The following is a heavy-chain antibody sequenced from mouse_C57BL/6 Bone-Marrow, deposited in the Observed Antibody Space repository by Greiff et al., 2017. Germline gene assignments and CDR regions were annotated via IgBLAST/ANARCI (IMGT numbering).Heavy chain of an antibody. D-gene: IGHD1-1*01. CDR1: GYTFTSYW. CDR3: ARNDDGLYFDY. Sequence: QVQLQQPGAELVKPGASVTLSCKASGYTFTSYWMQWVKQRPGQGLEWIGEIDPSDSYTNYNQKFKGKATLTVDTSSSPVFMQLSSLTSEDSAVYYCARNDDGLYFDYWGQGTTLTVSS. J-gene: IGHJ2*01. V-gene: IGHV1-50*01. CDR2: IDPSDSYT.